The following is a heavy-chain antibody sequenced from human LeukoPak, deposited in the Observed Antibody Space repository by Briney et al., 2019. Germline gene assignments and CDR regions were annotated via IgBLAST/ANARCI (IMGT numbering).Heavy chain of an antibody. CDR2: ISGSGGST. D-gene: IGHD3-10*01. V-gene: IGHV3-23*01. J-gene: IGHJ4*02. CDR1: GFTFSSYA. Sequence: GGSLRLSCAASGFTFSSYAMSWVRQAPGKGLEWASAISGSGGSTCYADSVKGRFTISRDNSKNTLYLQMNSLRAEDTAVYYCAKDYRWLLWFGELSYWGQGTLVTVSS. CDR3: AKDYRWLLWFGELSY.